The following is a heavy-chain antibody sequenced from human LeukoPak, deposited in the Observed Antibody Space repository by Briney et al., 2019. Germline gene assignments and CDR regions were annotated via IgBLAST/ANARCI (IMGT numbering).Heavy chain of an antibody. CDR1: GFTFSSYA. V-gene: IGHV3-21*01. CDR2: ITSSSSYI. J-gene: IGHJ4*02. Sequence: GGSLRLSCAASGFTFSSYAMHWVRQAPGKGLEWVSSITSSSSYIYYADSVKGRFTISRDNAKNSLYLQMNSLRAEDTAVYYCARDYDYGDEREYYWGQGTLVTVSS. D-gene: IGHD4-17*01. CDR3: ARDYDYGDEREYY.